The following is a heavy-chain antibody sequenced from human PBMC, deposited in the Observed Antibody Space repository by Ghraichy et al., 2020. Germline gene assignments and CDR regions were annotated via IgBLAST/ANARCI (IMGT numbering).Heavy chain of an antibody. V-gene: IGHV4-34*01. CDR3: ARGPKAYQLLFSGWFDP. CDR2: INHSGST. D-gene: IGHD2-2*01. CDR1: GGSFSGYY. J-gene: IGHJ5*02. Sequence: SETLSLTCAVYGGSFSGYYWSWIRQPPGKGLEWIGEINHSGSTNYNPSLKSRVTISVDTSKNQFSLKLSSVTAADTAVYYCARGPKAYQLLFSGWFDPWGQGTLVTVSS.